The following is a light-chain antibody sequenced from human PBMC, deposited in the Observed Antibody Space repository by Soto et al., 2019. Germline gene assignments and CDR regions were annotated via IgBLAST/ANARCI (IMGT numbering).Light chain of an antibody. J-gene: IGKJ2*03. Sequence: DIHMTQSPSTLSASVGDRTVITCRASQNIDRWLAWYQQKPSKAPQLLIYRASFPESGVPPRFSGSGSGADVTHTISCLQPDDVATAFGQHYNSYPSSFGQGTKLEI. CDR2: RAS. CDR1: QNIDRW. V-gene: IGKV1-5*03. CDR3: QHYNSYPSS.